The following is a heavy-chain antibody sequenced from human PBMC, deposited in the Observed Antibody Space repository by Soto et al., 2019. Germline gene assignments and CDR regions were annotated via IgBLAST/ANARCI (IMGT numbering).Heavy chain of an antibody. D-gene: IGHD2-21*02. J-gene: IGHJ4*01. V-gene: IGHV1-58*01. Sequence: GASVKVSCKTSGFTFSNSAVQWVRQARGQRLEWIGWIIVGSGNTNYLQNLQGRITITRDTSTGTAYMGLSGLTSDDTAVYYGAAELSSGGDCCHFDYWG. CDR3: AAELSSGGDCCHFDY. CDR2: IIVGSGNT. CDR1: GFTFSNSA.